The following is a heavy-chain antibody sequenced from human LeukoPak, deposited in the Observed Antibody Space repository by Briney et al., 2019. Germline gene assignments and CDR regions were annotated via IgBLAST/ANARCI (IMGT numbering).Heavy chain of an antibody. V-gene: IGHV4-34*01. CDR3: ARARAMVRGVITSNWFGP. CDR2: INHSGST. D-gene: IGHD3-10*01. Sequence: PSETLSLTCAVYGGSFSGYYWSWIRQPPGKGLEWIGEINHSGSTNYNPSLKSRVTISVDTSKNQFSLKLSSVTAADTAVYYCARARAMVRGVITSNWFGPWGQGTLVTVSS. CDR1: GGSFSGYY. J-gene: IGHJ5*02.